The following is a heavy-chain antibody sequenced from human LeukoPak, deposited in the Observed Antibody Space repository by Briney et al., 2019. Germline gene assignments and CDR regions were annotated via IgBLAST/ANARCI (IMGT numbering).Heavy chain of an antibody. CDR1: GGSISSSSAY. J-gene: IGHJ4*02. Sequence: SKTLSLTCTVSGGSISSSSAYWGWIRQPPGKGLEWIGSIYYSKNTYYNPSLKSRVTISADTSKNQFSLTLGSVSATDTAVYYCVSPRGFSYGYFDYWGQGTLVTVSS. D-gene: IGHD5-18*01. CDR2: IYYSKNT. V-gene: IGHV4-39*01. CDR3: VSPRGFSYGYFDY.